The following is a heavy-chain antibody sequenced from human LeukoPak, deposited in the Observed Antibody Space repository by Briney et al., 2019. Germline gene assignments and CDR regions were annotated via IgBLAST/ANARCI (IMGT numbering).Heavy chain of an antibody. D-gene: IGHD2-15*01. CDR1: GYTFTGYY. Sequence: ASVKVSCKASGYTFTGYYLHWVRQAPGQGLEWMGWINPNSGGTNYAQKFQGRVTMTRDTSISTAYMELSRLRSDDTAVYYCARGTGYCSGGSCYELVGYWGQGTLVTVSS. CDR3: ARGTGYCSGGSCYELVGY. V-gene: IGHV1-2*02. CDR2: INPNSGGT. J-gene: IGHJ4*02.